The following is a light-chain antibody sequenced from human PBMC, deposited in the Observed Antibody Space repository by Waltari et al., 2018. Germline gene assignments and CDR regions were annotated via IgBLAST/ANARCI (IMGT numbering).Light chain of an antibody. CDR3: QQYDNLPPLLS. J-gene: IGKJ4*01. CDR1: QDISNY. V-gene: IGKV1-33*01. Sequence: DIQMTQSPSSLSASVGDRVTITCQAIQDISNYLNWYQQKPGKAPKLLIYDASNLETGVPSRFSGSGSGTDFTFTISSLQPEDIATYYCQQYDNLPPLLSFGGGTKVEIK. CDR2: DAS.